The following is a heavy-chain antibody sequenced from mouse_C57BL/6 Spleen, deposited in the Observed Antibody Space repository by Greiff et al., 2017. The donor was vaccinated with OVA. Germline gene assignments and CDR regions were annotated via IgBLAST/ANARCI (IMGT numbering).Heavy chain of an antibody. J-gene: IGHJ4*01. V-gene: IGHV1-50*01. CDR1: GYTFTSYW. CDR3: AREGGYDGYAMDY. D-gene: IGHD2-2*01. Sequence: QVQLQQPGAELVKPGASVTLSCKASGYTFTSYWMQWVKQRPGQGLEWIGEIDPSDSYTNYNQKFKGKATLTVDTSSSTAYMQLSSLTSEDSAVYYCAREGGYDGYAMDYWGQGTSVTVSS. CDR2: IDPSDSYT.